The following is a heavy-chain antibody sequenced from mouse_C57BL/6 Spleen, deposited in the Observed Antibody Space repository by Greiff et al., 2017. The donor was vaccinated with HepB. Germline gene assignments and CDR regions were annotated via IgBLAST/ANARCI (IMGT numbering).Heavy chain of an antibody. CDR3: ARPPSYDYGGDYYAMDY. Sequence: VQLQQSGPGLVQPSQSLSITCTVSGFSLTSYGVHWVRQSPGKGLEWLGVIWSGGSTDYNAAFISRLSISKDNSKRQVFFKMNSLQADDTAIYYCARPPSYDYGGDYYAMDYWGQGTSVTVSS. J-gene: IGHJ4*01. D-gene: IGHD2-4*01. CDR2: IWSGGST. CDR1: GFSLTSYG. V-gene: IGHV2-2*01.